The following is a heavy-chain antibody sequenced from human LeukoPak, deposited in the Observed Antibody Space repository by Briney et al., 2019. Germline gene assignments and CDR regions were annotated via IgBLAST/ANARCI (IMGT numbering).Heavy chain of an antibody. J-gene: IGHJ4*02. CDR1: GYTFTSYD. CDR3: ARGERRSSTEALGY. V-gene: IGHV1-8*01. D-gene: IGHD6-13*01. CDR2: MNPNSGNT. Sequence: ASVKVSCKASGYTFTSYDINWVRQATGQRLEWMRWMNPNSGNTGYAQKFQGRVTMTRNTSISTAYMELSSLRSEDTAVYYCARGERRSSTEALGYWGQGTLVTVSS.